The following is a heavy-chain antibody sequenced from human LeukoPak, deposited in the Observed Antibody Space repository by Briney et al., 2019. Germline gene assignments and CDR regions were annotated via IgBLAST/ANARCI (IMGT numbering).Heavy chain of an antibody. Sequence: PSETLSLTCTASGGSISSSSYYWSWIRQPPGKGLEWIGYIYHSGSTYYNPSLKSRVTISVDRSKNQFSLKLSSVTAADTAVYYCARFSYDFWSGYLDYWGQGTLVTVSS. CDR3: ARFSYDFWSGYLDY. CDR2: IYHSGST. D-gene: IGHD3-3*01. CDR1: GGSISSSSYY. J-gene: IGHJ4*02. V-gene: IGHV4-30-2*01.